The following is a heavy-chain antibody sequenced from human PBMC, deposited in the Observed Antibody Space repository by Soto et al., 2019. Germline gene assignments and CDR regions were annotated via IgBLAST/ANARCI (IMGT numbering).Heavy chain of an antibody. Sequence: QVQLQESGPGLVKPSQTLSLTCTVSGDSISNGRYYWSWIRQHPGKALEWIGYVSYSGRPYYNPAHKSPLTISLDTSQNQFSLKLSFVTAADTAIYYCARAREYYDTEFDPWGQGALVSVSS. D-gene: IGHD3-22*01. V-gene: IGHV4-31*01. J-gene: IGHJ5*02. CDR1: GDSISNGRYY. CDR2: VSYSGRP. CDR3: ARAREYYDTEFDP.